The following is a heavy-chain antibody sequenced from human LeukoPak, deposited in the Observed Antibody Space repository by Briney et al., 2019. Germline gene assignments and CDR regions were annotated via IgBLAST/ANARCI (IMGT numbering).Heavy chain of an antibody. D-gene: IGHD5-12*01. J-gene: IGHJ4*02. CDR1: GFTFSSYW. CDR3: AVKGGYNDLDAPFDY. CDR2: VNGDGSTT. V-gene: IGHV3-74*01. Sequence: GGSLRLSCAASGFTFSSYWMRWVRQAPGRGLEWVSRVNGDGSTTTYTDSVKGRFTISRDNAKNTLYLQMNSLRVEDTAVYYCAVKGGYNDLDAPFDYWGPGTLVTVSS.